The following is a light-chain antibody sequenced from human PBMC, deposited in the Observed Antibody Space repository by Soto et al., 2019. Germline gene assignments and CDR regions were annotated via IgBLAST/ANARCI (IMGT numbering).Light chain of an antibody. CDR2: GAS. J-gene: IGKJ5*01. Sequence: EIVLTQSPGTLSLSPGERSTLSCRASQSVSSSYLAWYQQKPGQAPRLLMYGASNRATGIPDRFSGSGSGTDFTLTIRRLEPEDFAVYYCQQRSSWPRITFGQGTRLEIK. CDR3: QQRSSWPRIT. CDR1: QSVSSSY. V-gene: IGKV3D-20*02.